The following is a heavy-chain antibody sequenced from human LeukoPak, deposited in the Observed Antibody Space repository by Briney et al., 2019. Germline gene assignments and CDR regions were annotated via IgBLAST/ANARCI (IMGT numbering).Heavy chain of an antibody. D-gene: IGHD4-23*01. V-gene: IGHV3-23*01. CDR2: VSGSGSTT. Sequence: GGSLRLSCAASGFTFSIYGMGWVRQAPGKGLEWVSAVSGSGSTTYYARSVKGRFTVSRDNSKNTLYLQMNSLRVDDTAVYYCAKSLDYGGNRARLDFWGQGTLVTVSS. CDR1: GFTFSIYG. J-gene: IGHJ4*02. CDR3: AKSLDYGGNRARLDF.